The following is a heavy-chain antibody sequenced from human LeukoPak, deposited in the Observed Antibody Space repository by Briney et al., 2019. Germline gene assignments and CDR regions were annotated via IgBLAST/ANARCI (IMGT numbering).Heavy chain of an antibody. J-gene: IGHJ6*03. CDR2: IYYSGST. CDR3: ARGWKIAARYYYYYMDV. D-gene: IGHD6-6*01. V-gene: IGHV4-39*07. Sequence: PSETLSLTCPVSGGSISSSNYYWGWIRQPPGKGLEWIGSIYYSGSTFYNPSLKSRVTISVDTSKNQFSLKLSSVTAADTAVYYCARGWKIAARYYYYYMDVWGKGTTVTVSS. CDR1: GGSISSSNYY.